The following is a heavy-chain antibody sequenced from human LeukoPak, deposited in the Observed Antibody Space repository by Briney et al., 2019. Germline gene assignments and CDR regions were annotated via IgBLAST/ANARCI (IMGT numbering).Heavy chain of an antibody. J-gene: IGHJ4*02. CDR2: ISSSGSTI. D-gene: IGHD3-22*01. CDR3: AREWYYDSPVPFDY. V-gene: IGHV3-48*04. Sequence: PGGSLRLSCAASGFTFSSYGMHWVRQAPGKGLEWVSYISSSGSTIYYADSVKGRFTISRDNAKNSLYLQMNSLRAEDTAVYYCAREWYYDSPVPFDYWGQGTLVTVSS. CDR1: GFTFSSYG.